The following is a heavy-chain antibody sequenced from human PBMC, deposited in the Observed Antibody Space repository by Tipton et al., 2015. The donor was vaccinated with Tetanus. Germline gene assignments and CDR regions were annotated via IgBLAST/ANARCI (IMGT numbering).Heavy chain of an antibody. CDR2: IDTDGEIT. V-gene: IGHV3-74*03. CDR1: GFTFSNYW. CDR3: ERGSSKPGFGF. D-gene: IGHD1-14*01. Sequence: SLRLSCAASGFTFSNYWMHWVRQVPGKGLVWVSRIDTDGEITTYADFVKRRFTISRDNADNTQYLQMNSLSAGDTAVYYCERGSSKPGFGFWGQGTLVTISS. J-gene: IGHJ4*02.